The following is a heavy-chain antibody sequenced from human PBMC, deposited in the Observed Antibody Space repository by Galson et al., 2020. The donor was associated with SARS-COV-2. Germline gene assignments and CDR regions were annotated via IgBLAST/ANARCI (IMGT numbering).Heavy chain of an antibody. Sequence: SETLSLTCAVYGGSFSGYFWSWIRQPPGKGLEWIGEVNHSGSTNYNPSLKSRVTISVDTSKNQFSLKLSSVTAADTAVYYCARGLDGTGRFNGWDYWGQGTLVTVSS. CDR3: ARGLDGTGRFNGWDY. J-gene: IGHJ4*02. CDR2: VNHSGST. CDR1: GGSFSGYF. D-gene: IGHD2-8*02. V-gene: IGHV4-34*01.